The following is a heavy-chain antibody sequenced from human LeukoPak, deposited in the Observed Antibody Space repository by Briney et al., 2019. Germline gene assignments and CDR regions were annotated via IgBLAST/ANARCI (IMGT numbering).Heavy chain of an antibody. V-gene: IGHV6-1*01. CDR3: AREPSGSYSVWFDP. CDR2: TYSRSKWYN. Sequence: SQTLSLTCAISGDSVSSNSAAWNWIRQSPSRGLEWLGRTYSRSKWYNDYAVSVKSRITINSDTSKNQFSLQLNSVTPDDTAVYYCAREPSGSYSVWFDPWGQGTLVTVSS. J-gene: IGHJ5*02. D-gene: IGHD1-26*01. CDR1: GDSVSSNSAA.